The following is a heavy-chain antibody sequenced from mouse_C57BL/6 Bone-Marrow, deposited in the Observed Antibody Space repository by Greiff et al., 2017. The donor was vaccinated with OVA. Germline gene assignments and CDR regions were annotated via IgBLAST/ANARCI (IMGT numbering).Heavy chain of an antibody. CDR1: GFSLSSFG. Sequence: VKLMESGPGLVQPSQSLSITCTVSGFSLSSFGVHWVRQSPGMGLEWLGVIWRGGSTDYNAAFMSSLSITKDNSKSQVFFKMNSLQADDTAIYYCAKPYSNYEAWFAYWGQGTLVTVSA. V-gene: IGHV2-5*01. D-gene: IGHD2-5*01. J-gene: IGHJ3*01. CDR2: IWRGGST. CDR3: AKPYSNYEAWFAY.